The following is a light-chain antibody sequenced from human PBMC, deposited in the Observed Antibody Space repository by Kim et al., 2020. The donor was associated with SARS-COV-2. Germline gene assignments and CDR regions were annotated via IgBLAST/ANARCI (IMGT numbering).Light chain of an antibody. Sequence: GGTVTLSCYSSTGPITSGKYPYWFQQKPGQAPRTLMYDTNNKQSWTPARFSGSLLGGKAALTLSAAKPEDEADYYCLLSYSGGRPRFGGGTQLTVL. CDR1: TGPITSGKY. CDR2: DTN. J-gene: IGLJ7*01. V-gene: IGLV7-46*01. CDR3: LLSYSGGRPR.